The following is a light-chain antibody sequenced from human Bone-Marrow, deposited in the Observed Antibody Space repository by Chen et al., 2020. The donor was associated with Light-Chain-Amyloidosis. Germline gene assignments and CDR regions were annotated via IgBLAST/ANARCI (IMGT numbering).Light chain of an antibody. V-gene: IGLV2-8*01. CDR2: EAS. CDR3: NSCGGSNNFVI. CDR1: SNDVGAYNC. J-gene: IGLJ2*01. Sequence: QSALTQPPSASGSPGQPVTIPCPGTSNDVGAYNCVSWYQQHPGKAPQRIIYEASKRPSGVPDRFSGSKSGNTASLTVSGLQAEDEADYYCNSCGGSNNFVIFGGGTKLTVL.